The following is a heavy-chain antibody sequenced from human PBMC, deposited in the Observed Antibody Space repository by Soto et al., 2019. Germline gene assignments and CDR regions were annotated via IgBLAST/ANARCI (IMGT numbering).Heavy chain of an antibody. D-gene: IGHD6-19*01. CDR2: VSGSGGTT. V-gene: IGHV3-23*01. Sequence: EVQLLDSGGGLVQPGGSLRLSCAASGFTFSSSAMSWVRQAPGKGLEWVSAVSGSGGTTYYADSVRGRFTISRDNSKNMLYLQSNSLRAENTAIYFCARWTVDTNVTSGWCDYLDPWRQGTLVTVSS. CDR3: ARWTVDTNVTSGWCDYLDP. J-gene: IGHJ5*02. CDR1: GFTFSSSA.